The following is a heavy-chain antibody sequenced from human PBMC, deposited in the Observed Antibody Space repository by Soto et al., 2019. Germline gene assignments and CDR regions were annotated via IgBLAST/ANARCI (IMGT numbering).Heavy chain of an antibody. J-gene: IGHJ5*02. D-gene: IGHD6-19*01. V-gene: IGHV4-34*01. Sequence: KPSETLSLTCAVYGGSFSGYYCTWIRQPPGKGLEWIGEINQSGSTNYNPSLKSRVTISVDMSKNQFSLKMSSVTAADTAVYYCARVVSSGRPNWFDPWGQGTLVTVSS. CDR3: ARVVSSGRPNWFDP. CDR2: INQSGST. CDR1: GGSFSGYY.